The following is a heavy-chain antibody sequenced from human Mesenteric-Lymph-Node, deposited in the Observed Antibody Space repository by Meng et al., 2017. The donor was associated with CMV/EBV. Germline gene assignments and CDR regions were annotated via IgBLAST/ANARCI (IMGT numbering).Heavy chain of an antibody. J-gene: IGHJ4*02. Sequence: EGHLVGSGGGVVQPGGSLRLSCAASGFNVRDKYMSWVRQAPGKGLEWVCIIYRGDNTYYIDSVKDRFTVSRDNSKNTMYLQMNSLRVEDTAVYYCTGDSVSNPNLDYWGQGTLVTVSS. CDR1: GFNVRDKY. CDR3: TGDSVSNPNLDY. V-gene: IGHV3-66*01. D-gene: IGHD3-10*01. CDR2: IYRGDNT.